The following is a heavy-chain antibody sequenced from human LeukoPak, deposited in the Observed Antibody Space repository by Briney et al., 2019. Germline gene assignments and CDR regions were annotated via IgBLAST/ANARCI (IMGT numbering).Heavy chain of an antibody. D-gene: IGHD5-12*01. CDR3: ARDYRSGYDTYYYYYGMDV. V-gene: IGHV6-1*01. J-gene: IGHJ6*04. CDR2: TYYRSKWYN. Sequence: SQTHSLTCAISGDSVSSNSAAWNWIRQSPSRGLEWLGRTYYRSKWYNDYAVSVKSRITINPDTSKNQFSLQLNSVTPEDTAVYYCARDYRSGYDTYYYYYGMDVWGKGTTVTVSS. CDR1: GDSVSSNSAA.